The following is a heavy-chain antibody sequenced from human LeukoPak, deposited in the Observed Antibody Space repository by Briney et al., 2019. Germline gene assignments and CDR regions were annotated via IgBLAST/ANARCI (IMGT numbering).Heavy chain of an antibody. D-gene: IGHD3-22*01. Sequence: SETLSLTCTVSGASISSYYWSWIRQPPGKGLEWIGDIYYSGSTKYNPSLKSRVTMSVDTSKNQFSLKLSPVAAADTAIYYCARENPSGYYNRPIDYWGQGTLVTVSS. CDR3: ARENPSGYYNRPIDY. J-gene: IGHJ4*02. CDR2: IYYSGST. CDR1: GASISSYY. V-gene: IGHV4-59*01.